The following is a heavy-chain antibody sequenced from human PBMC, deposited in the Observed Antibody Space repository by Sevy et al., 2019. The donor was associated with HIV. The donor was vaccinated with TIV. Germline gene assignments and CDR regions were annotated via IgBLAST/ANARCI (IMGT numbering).Heavy chain of an antibody. D-gene: IGHD3-10*02. Sequence: GGSLRLSCAASGVTFSSYWMTWVRQAPGKGLEWVANIKQDMSEKFYADSGKARFTISRDNARNSLYLQMERLRAEETAVYYCARAQQVTMLVVIGGLYFDFWGQGTLVTVSS. CDR2: IKQDMSEK. V-gene: IGHV3-7*01. CDR1: GVTFSSYW. J-gene: IGHJ4*02. CDR3: ARAQQVTMLVVIGGLYFDF.